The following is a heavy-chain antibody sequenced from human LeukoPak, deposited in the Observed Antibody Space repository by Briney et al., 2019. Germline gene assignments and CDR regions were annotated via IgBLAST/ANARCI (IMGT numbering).Heavy chain of an antibody. CDR3: ARDYSGVFDY. CDR2: ISSSSSYI. CDR1: GFTFSSYS. D-gene: IGHD1-26*01. J-gene: IGHJ4*02. Sequence: TGGSLRLSCAASGFTFSSYSMNWVRQAPGKGLEWVSSISSSSSYIYYADSVKGRFTIPRDNAKNSLYLQVNSLRAEDTAVYYCARDYSGVFDYWGQGTLVTVSS. V-gene: IGHV3-21*01.